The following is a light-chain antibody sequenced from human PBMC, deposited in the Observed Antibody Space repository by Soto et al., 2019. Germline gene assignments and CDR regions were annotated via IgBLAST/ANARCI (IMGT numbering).Light chain of an antibody. J-gene: IGKJ1*01. CDR3: LQHKSYPRT. Sequence: DIQMTQSPSDMSASVGDRVTITCRASQDISNFVVWFQQRPGKVPKRLMYSANRLESGVPSRFSGSGSGTEFTLTISSLQPEDFATYYCLQHKSYPRTFGQGTKVDIK. CDR1: QDISNF. V-gene: IGKV1-17*03. CDR2: SAN.